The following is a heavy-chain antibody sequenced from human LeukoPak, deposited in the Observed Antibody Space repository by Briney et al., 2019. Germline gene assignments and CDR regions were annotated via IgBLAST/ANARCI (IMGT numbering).Heavy chain of an antibody. J-gene: IGHJ4*02. V-gene: IGHV1-8*01. D-gene: IGHD7-27*01. CDR1: GYTFTTYG. Sequence: ASVKVSCKASGYTFTTYGINWVRQATGQGLEWMGWMSPNSGNTGYAQKFQGRVTLTRDTSISTAYMELSSLTSEDTAVYYCARNAPKTGDFFYWGQGTLVSVSS. CDR2: MSPNSGNT. CDR3: ARNAPKTGDFFY.